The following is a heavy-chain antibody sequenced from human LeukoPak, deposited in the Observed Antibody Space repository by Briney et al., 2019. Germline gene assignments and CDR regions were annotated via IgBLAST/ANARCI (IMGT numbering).Heavy chain of an antibody. CDR1: GFTFSNYW. CDR3: AGAPTKYYYYYYMDV. Sequence: GGSLRLSCAASGFTFSNYWMHWVRQAPGKGLVWVSRISSDESITSYADSVKGRFTISRDNAKNSLYLQMNSLRAEDTAVYYCAGAPTKYYYYYYMDVWGKGTTVTVSS. J-gene: IGHJ6*03. CDR2: ISSDESIT. V-gene: IGHV3-74*01.